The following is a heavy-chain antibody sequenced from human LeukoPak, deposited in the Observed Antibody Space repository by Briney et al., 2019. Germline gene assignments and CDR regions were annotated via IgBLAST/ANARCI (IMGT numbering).Heavy chain of an antibody. CDR3: ARGEPATSPFDS. CDR2: INSNGDNT. D-gene: IGHD1-14*01. CDR1: VITYSISV. J-gene: IGHJ4*02. Sequence: GRSLSLSCAASVITYSISVMHWARQPPGKGLEYVSAINSNGDNTYYANSVKGRFTISRDNSKNTLYLQIGSLRTEDMAVYYCARGEPATSPFDSWGQGTLVTVSS. V-gene: IGHV3-64*01.